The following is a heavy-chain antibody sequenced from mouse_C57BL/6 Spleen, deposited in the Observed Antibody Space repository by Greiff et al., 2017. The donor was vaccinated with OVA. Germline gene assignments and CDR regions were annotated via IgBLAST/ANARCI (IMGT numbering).Heavy chain of an antibody. CDR2: INPGSGGT. Sequence: VQLQQSGAELVRPGTSVKVSCKASGYAFTNYLIEWVKQRPGQGLEWIGVINPGSGGTNYNEKFKGKATLTADKSSSTAYMQLSSLTSEDSAVYCCARRNYYGSFDYWGQGTTLTVSS. CDR1: GYAFTNYL. D-gene: IGHD1-1*01. CDR3: ARRNYYGSFDY. V-gene: IGHV1-54*01. J-gene: IGHJ2*01.